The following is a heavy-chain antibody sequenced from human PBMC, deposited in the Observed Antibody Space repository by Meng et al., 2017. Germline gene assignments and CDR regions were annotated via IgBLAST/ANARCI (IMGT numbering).Heavy chain of an antibody. CDR1: GGSFSGYY. J-gene: IGHJ4*02. CDR3: ARVPGGIGAADY. Sequence: QVQPQQGGAGLVKPSETLSLTCAVYGGSFSGYYWSWIRQPPGKGLEWIGEINHSGSTNYNPSLKSRVTISVDTSKNQFSLKLSSVTAADTAVYYCARVPGGIGAADYWGQGTLVTVSS. D-gene: IGHD3-10*01. V-gene: IGHV4-34*01. CDR2: INHSGST.